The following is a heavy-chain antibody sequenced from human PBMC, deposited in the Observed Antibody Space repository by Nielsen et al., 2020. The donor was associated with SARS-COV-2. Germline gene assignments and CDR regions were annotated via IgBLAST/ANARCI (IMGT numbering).Heavy chain of an antibody. CDR2: INPSGGST. D-gene: IGHD1-20*01. CDR3: ATAPSITGTPVDYYYYYGMDV. CDR1: GYTFTSYY. Sequence: ASVKVSCKASGYTFTSYYMHWVRQAPGQGLEWMGIINPSGGSTSYAQKFQGRVTMTRDTSTSTAYMELSSLRSEDTAVYYCATAPSITGTPVDYYYYYGMDVWGQGTTVTVSS. V-gene: IGHV1-46*01. J-gene: IGHJ6*02.